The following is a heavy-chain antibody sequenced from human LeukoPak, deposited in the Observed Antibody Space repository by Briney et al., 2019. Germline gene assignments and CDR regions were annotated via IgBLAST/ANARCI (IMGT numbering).Heavy chain of an antibody. V-gene: IGHV1-18*01. J-gene: IGHJ4*02. CDR3: ARDRSNDSSGYYVPFDY. CDR1: GYTFTSYG. Sequence: APVKVSCKASGYTFTSYGISWVRQAPGQGLEWMGWISAYNGNTNYAQKLQGRVTMTTDTSTSTAYMELRSLRSDDTAVYYCARDRSNDSSGYYVPFDYWGQGTLVTVSS. CDR2: ISAYNGNT. D-gene: IGHD3-22*01.